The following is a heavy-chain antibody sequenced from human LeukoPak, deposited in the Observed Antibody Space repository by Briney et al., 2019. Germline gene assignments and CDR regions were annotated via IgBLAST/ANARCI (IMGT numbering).Heavy chain of an antibody. CDR3: ARGGRYAYFLDY. J-gene: IGHJ4*02. CDR1: GFTFSSNG. CDR2: IKSDGSST. D-gene: IGHD3-16*01. V-gene: IGHV3-74*01. Sequence: GGSLRPSCAASGFTFSSNGMNWVRQAPGKGLEWVSRIKSDGSSTSYAESVKGRFTISRDNAKNAVYVHMNSLRDEDTAVYYCARGGRYAYFLDYWGQGTLVTVSS.